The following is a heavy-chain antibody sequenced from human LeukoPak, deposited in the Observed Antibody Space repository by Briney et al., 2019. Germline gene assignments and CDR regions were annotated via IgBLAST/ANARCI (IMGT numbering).Heavy chain of an antibody. CDR3: VRGTGY. Sequence: GGSLRLSCSVSGFTFSTYVMHWVRQAPGKGLEYVLAISSNGDNTYYADSVKGRFTISRDNSKNTLYLQMSSLRADDTAVYYCVRGTGYWGQGTLVNVSS. V-gene: IGHV3-64D*06. J-gene: IGHJ4*02. CDR1: GFTFSTYV. CDR2: ISSNGDNT.